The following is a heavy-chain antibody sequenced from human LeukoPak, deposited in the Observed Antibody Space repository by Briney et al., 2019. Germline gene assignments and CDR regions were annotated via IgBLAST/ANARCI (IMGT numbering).Heavy chain of an antibody. J-gene: IGHJ4*02. CDR3: AKDISTVVRTLDY. CDR1: GFTFSTYA. CDR2: ISGSGGNT. Sequence: PGGSLRLSCAASGFTFSTYAMSWVRQAPGKGLEWVSGISGSGGNTYYADSVKGRFTISRDNSKNTLYLQMNSLRAEDTAVYYCAKDISTVVRTLDYWGQGTLVTVSS. V-gene: IGHV3-23*01. D-gene: IGHD4-23*01.